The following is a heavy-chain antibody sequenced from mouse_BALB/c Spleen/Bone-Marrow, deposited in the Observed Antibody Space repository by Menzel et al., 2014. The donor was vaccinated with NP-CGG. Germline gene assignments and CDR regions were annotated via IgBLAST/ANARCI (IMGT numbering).Heavy chain of an antibody. CDR2: IDPSDSYT. CDR3: ARTYYDYDWFAY. Sequence: QVQLQQSGVEFVKPGASVKLSCKASGYTFTSYWMHWVKQRPGQGLEWIGEIDPSDSYTKYNQNFKGKATLTVDKSSSTAYMQLSSLTSEDSAVYYCARTYYDYDWFAYWGQGTLVTVFA. CDR1: GYTFTSYW. J-gene: IGHJ3*01. D-gene: IGHD2-4*01. V-gene: IGHV1-69*02.